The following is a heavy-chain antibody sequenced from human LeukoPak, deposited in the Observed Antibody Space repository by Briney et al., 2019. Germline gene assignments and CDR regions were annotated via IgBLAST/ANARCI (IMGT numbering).Heavy chain of an antibody. D-gene: IGHD3-3*01. Sequence: PGGSLRLSCAASGFTFSSYAMSWVRQAPGKGLEWVSATSGSGGSTYYADSVKGRFTISRDNSKNTLYLQMNSLRAEDTAVYYCASYDFWSGYYPWGQGTLVTVSS. CDR2: TSGSGGST. CDR3: ASYDFWSGYYP. V-gene: IGHV3-23*01. J-gene: IGHJ5*02. CDR1: GFTFSSYA.